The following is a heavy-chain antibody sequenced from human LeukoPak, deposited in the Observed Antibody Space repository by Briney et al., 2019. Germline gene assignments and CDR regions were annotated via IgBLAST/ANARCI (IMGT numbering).Heavy chain of an antibody. CDR3: ARVDSSSWYFFDY. J-gene: IGHJ4*02. Sequence: SETLSLTCTVSGYSISSGYYWGWIRQPPGKGLEWIGSIYHSGSTYYNPSLKSRVTISVDTSKNQFSLKLSSVTAADTAVYYCARVDSSSWYFFDYWGQGTLVTVSS. CDR2: IYHSGST. D-gene: IGHD6-13*01. V-gene: IGHV4-38-2*02. CDR1: GYSISSGYY.